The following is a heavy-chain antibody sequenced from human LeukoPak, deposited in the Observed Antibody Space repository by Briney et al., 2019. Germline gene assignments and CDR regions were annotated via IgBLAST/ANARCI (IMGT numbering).Heavy chain of an antibody. CDR1: GFTFSSYG. CDR2: IRYVGSNK. V-gene: IGHV3-30*02. Sequence: GGSLRLSCAASGFTFSSYGMHWVRQAPGKGLEWVAFIRYVGSNKYYADSGKGRFTISRDNSKNTLYLQMNSLRAEDTAVYYCAKDGGYFDYWGQGTLVTVSS. CDR3: AKDGGYFDY. D-gene: IGHD3-16*01. J-gene: IGHJ4*02.